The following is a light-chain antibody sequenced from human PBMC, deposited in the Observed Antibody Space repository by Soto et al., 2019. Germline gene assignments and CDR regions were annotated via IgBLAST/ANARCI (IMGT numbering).Light chain of an antibody. J-gene: IGLJ1*01. CDR3: ISYARSSTPYV. V-gene: IGLV2-14*01. CDR2: EVS. CDR1: SSDIGGYNY. Sequence: QSVLTQPASVSGSPGQSITISCTGTSSDIGGYNYVSWYQQYPDKAPKLIIFEVSNRPSGVSTRFSGSKSGNTASLTISGLQAEDEADYYCISYARSSTPYVFGTGTKLTVL.